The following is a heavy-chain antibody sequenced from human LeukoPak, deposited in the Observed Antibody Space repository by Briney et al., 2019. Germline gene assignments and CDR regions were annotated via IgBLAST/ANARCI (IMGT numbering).Heavy chain of an antibody. CDR2: INPNSGGT. J-gene: IGHJ5*02. CDR3: ARDPAYYDSSGPATRFDP. Sequence: ASVKVSCKASGYTFTGYYMHWVRQAPGQGLEWMGWINPNSGGTNYAQKFQGRVTMTRDTSISTAYMGLSRLRSDDTAVYYCARDPAYYDSSGPATRFDPWGQGTLVTVSS. CDR1: GYTFTGYY. V-gene: IGHV1-2*02. D-gene: IGHD3-22*01.